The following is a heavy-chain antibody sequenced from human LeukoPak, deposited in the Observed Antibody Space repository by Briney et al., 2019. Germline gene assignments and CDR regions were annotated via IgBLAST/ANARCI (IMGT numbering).Heavy chain of an antibody. Sequence: GGSLRLSCAASGFTFSSYAMSWVRQAPGKRLEWVSAISGSGGSTYYADSVKGRFTISRDNSKNTLYLQMNSLRAEDTAVYYCAKDPEDILTFDYWGQGTLVTVSS. V-gene: IGHV3-23*01. CDR3: AKDPEDILTFDY. CDR2: ISGSGGST. D-gene: IGHD3-9*01. J-gene: IGHJ4*02. CDR1: GFTFSSYA.